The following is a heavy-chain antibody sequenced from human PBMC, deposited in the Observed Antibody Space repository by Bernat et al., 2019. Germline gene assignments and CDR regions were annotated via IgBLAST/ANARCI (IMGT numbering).Heavy chain of an antibody. CDR2: IIPIFGTA. Sequence: QVQLVQSGAEVKKPGSSVKVSCKASGGTFSSYAISWVRQAPGQGLEWRGGIIPIFGTANYAQKFQGRVTITADESTSTAYMELCRLRTQESVVYYCARVLPATTSEGGKDAFDIWGRGKMVTVSS. CDR3: ARVLPATTSEGGKDAFDI. D-gene: IGHD4-17*01. V-gene: IGHV1-69*01. CDR1: GGTFSSYA. J-gene: IGHJ3*02.